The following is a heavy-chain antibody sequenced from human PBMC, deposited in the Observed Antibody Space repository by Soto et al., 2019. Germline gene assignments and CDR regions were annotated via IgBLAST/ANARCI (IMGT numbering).Heavy chain of an antibody. V-gene: IGHV2-70*01. CDR3: SRAVGGFTYGYPDY. CDR2: IDWADDK. CDR1: GFSLSTTGMC. J-gene: IGHJ4*02. Sequence: SGPTLVNPTHTLTLTCTFSGFSLSTTGMCVSWIRQPPGKALEWLALIDWADDKYYSTSLKTRLTISKDTSKNQVVLTMTNVEPVDTATYFCSRAVGGFTYGYPDYWGQGTLVTVSS. D-gene: IGHD5-18*01.